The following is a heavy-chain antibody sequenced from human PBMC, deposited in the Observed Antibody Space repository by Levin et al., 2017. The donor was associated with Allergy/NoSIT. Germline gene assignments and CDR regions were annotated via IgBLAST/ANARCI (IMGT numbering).Heavy chain of an antibody. CDR2: INPNTGNP. V-gene: IGHV7-4-1*01. CDR1: GYTFTSYP. CDR3: ARDYLAY. Sequence: VASVKVSCKASGYTFTSYPINWVRQAPGQGLEWMGWINPNTGNPTYAQGFTGRFVFSLDTSVSTAYLQIGSLKAEDTAIYYCARDYLAYWGQGTLVTVSS. J-gene: IGHJ4*02. D-gene: IGHD3-10*01.